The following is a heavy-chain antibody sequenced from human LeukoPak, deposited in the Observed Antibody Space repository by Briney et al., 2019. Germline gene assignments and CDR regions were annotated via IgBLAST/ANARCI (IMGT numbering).Heavy chain of an antibody. Sequence: SETLSLTCTVSGGSVNSYYWNWIRQPPRKGLEWIAYFYTGEGTKSNSNPSLKSRVTISVDTSKTQFSLKLSSVTAADAAVYYCAGVVPTTNWAVDGWGQGTLVTVSS. CDR1: GGSVNSYY. V-gene: IGHV4-4*09. CDR2: FYTGEG. D-gene: IGHD2-2*01. CDR3: AGVVPTTNWAVDG. J-gene: IGHJ5*02.